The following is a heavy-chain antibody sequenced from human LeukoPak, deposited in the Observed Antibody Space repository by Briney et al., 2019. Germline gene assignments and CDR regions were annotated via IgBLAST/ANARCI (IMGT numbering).Heavy chain of an antibody. CDR3: AKDISLTTVTTLLVAAFDI. V-gene: IGHV3-9*01. CDR2: ISWNSGSI. CDR1: GFTFDDYA. Sequence: GGSLRLSCAASGFTFDDYAMHWVRQAPGKGLEWVSGISWNSGSIGYADSVKGRFTISRDNAKNSLYLQMNSLRAEDTALYYCAKDISLTTVTTLLVAAFDIWGQGTMVTVSS. J-gene: IGHJ3*02. D-gene: IGHD4-17*01.